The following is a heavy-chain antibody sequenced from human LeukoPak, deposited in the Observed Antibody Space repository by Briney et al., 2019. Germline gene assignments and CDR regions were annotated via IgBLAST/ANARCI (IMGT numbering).Heavy chain of an antibody. J-gene: IGHJ4*02. D-gene: IGHD5-18*01. CDR2: ISSSSSYI. CDR1: GFTFSSYS. V-gene: IGHV3-21*01. CDR3: ARDLGYNYGPFDY. Sequence: GGSLRLSRAASGFTFSSYSMNWVRQAPGKGLEWVSSISSSSSYIYYADSVKGRFTISRDNAKNTLYLQMNRLRAEDTAVYYCARDLGYNYGPFDYWGQGTLVTVSS.